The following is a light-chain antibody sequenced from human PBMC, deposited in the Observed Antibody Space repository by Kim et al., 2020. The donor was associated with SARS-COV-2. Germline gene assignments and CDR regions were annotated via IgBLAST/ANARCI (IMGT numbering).Light chain of an antibody. CDR2: GAS. Sequence: SPGDRATPPCRASQSVSSNLAWYQQKPGQAPRLLIYGASTRATGIPARFSGSGSGTEFTLTISSLQSEDFAVYYCQQYNNWPPWTFGQGTKVDIK. CDR3: QQYNNWPPWT. CDR1: QSVSSN. J-gene: IGKJ1*01. V-gene: IGKV3-15*01.